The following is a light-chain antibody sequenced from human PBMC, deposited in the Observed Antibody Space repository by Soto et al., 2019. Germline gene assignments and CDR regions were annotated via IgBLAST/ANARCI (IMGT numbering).Light chain of an antibody. V-gene: IGKV4-1*01. J-gene: IGKJ1*01. CDR1: QSVLYSSNSKNY. CDR3: QQYYTPPWT. CDR2: WAS. Sequence: DIVMTQSPDSLAVSLGERATINCKSSQSVLYSSNSKNYLAWYQQKPGQPPKLLIYWASTRESGVPDRFSGSGSGTDFTLTISSLQAADVAVYYCQQYYTPPWTFGQGTKVEIK.